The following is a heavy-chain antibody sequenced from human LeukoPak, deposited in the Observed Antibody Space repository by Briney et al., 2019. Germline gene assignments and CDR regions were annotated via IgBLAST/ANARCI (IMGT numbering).Heavy chain of an antibody. V-gene: IGHV3-21*01. CDR3: ARGGLRYFDWLDY. CDR1: GFTFSSYS. J-gene: IGHJ4*02. D-gene: IGHD3-9*01. CDR2: ISSSSSYI. Sequence: GGSLRLSCAASGFTFSSYSMNWVRQAPGKGLEWVSSISSSSSYIYYADSVKGQFTISRDNAKNSLYLQMNSLRAEDTAVYYCARGGLRYFDWLDYWGQGTLVTVSS.